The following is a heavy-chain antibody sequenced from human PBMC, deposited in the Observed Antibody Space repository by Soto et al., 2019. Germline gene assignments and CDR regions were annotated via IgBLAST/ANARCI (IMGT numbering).Heavy chain of an antibody. V-gene: IGHV3-30*18. CDR3: AKSLSVREVVTSDYYYGMDV. D-gene: IGHD2-21*02. Sequence: QVQLVESGGGVVQPGRSLRLSCAASGFTFSSYGMHWVRQAPGKGLEWVAVISYDGSNKYYADSVKGRFTISRDNSKNTLYLQMNSLRAEDTAVYYCAKSLSVREVVTSDYYYGMDVWGQGTTVTVSS. CDR2: ISYDGSNK. CDR1: GFTFSSYG. J-gene: IGHJ6*02.